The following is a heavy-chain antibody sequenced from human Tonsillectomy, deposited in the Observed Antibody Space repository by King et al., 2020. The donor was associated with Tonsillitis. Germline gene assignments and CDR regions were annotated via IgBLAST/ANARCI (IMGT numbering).Heavy chain of an antibody. D-gene: IGHD6-13*01. J-gene: IGHJ4*02. CDR3: ARDFRYSSSSGY. CDR1: GFTFSSYS. V-gene: IGHV3-48*01. Sequence: QLVQSGGGLVQPGGSLRLFCAASGFTFSSYSMNWGRQAPGKGLEWVSYISSSSSNIFYADYVKGRFTISRDNAKNSLYLQMNSLRAEDTAVYYCARDFRYSSSSGYWGQGTLVTVSS. CDR2: ISSSSSNI.